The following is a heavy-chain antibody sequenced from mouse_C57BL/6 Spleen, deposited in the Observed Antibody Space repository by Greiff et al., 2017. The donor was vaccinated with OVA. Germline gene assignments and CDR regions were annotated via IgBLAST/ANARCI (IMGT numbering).Heavy chain of an antibody. D-gene: IGHD2-4*01. CDR1: GYTFTSYG. CDR2: IYPRSGNT. CDR3: ARWGDDDGSWFAY. V-gene: IGHV1-81*01. J-gene: IGHJ3*01. Sequence: VKLMESGAELARPGASVKLSCKASGYTFTSYGISWVKQRTGQGLEWIGEIYPRSGNTYSNEKFKGKATLTADKSSSTAYMELRSLTSEDSAVYFCARWGDDDGSWFAYWGQGTLVTVSA.